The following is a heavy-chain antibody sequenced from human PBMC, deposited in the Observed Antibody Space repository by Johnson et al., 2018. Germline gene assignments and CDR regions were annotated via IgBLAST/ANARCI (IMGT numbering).Heavy chain of an antibody. J-gene: IGHJ3*02. CDR1: GFTFDDYA. Sequence: VQLVQSGGGLAQPDRSLRLSCAASGFTFDDYAMHWVRQAPGKGLEWVSGISWNSGSVASADSVKGRFTISRDNSKNSLYLQMNRLRTEDTALYYCATMVGNYDHWGTENVSDIWGQGTLVTVSS. CDR2: ISWNSGSV. D-gene: IGHD3-22*01. CDR3: ATMVGNYDHWGTENVSDI. V-gene: IGHV3-9*01.